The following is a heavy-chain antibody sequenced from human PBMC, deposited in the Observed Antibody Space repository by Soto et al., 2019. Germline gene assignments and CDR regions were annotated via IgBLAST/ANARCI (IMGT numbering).Heavy chain of an antibody. CDR1: GFTFSSYW. V-gene: IGHV3-7*01. D-gene: IGHD2-2*01. J-gene: IGHJ4*02. CDR2: IKQDGSEK. CDR3: ARRARGYCSSTSCYVPFDY. Sequence: PGGSLRLSCAASGFTFSSYWMSWVRQAPGKGLEWVANIKQDGSEKYYVDSVKGRFTISRDNAKNSLYLQMNSLRAEDTAVYYCARRARGYCSSTSCYVPFDYWGQGTLVTVSS.